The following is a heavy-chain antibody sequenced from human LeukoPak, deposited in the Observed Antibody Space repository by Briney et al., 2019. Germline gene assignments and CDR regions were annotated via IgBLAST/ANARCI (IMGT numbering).Heavy chain of an antibody. CDR1: GYRFTSYW. J-gene: IGHJ3*02. D-gene: IGHD3-9*01. CDR2: IYPGDSDT. Sequence: GESLKISCKGSGYRFTSYWIGWVRQMPGKGLEWMGIIYPGDSDTRYSPSFQGQVTISADKSISTAYLQWSSLKASDTAMYYCARQMAAYYDILTGYYAVHDAFDIWGQGTMVTVSS. CDR3: ARQMAAYYDILTGYYAVHDAFDI. V-gene: IGHV5-51*01.